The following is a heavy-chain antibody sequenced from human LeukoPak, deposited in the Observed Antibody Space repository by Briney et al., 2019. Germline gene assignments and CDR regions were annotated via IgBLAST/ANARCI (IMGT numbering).Heavy chain of an antibody. CDR3: ARELGYCSSTSCYDFDY. CDR2: IYTSGST. CDR1: GGSFSGYY. D-gene: IGHD2-2*01. V-gene: IGHV4-4*07. Sequence: SETLSLTCAVYGGSFSGYYWSWIRQPAGKGLEWIGRIYTSGSTNYNPSLKSRVTISVDTSKNQFSLKLSSVTAADTAVYYCARELGYCSSTSCYDFDYWGQGTLVTVSS. J-gene: IGHJ4*02.